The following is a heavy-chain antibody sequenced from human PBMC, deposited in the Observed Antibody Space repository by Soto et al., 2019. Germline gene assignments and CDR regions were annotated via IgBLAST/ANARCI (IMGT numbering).Heavy chain of an antibody. V-gene: IGHV4-59*01. CDR2: IYYSGST. Sequence: SETLSLTCTVSGGSISSYYWSWIRQPPGKGLEWIGYIYYSGSTNYNPSLKSRVTISVDTSKNQFSLKLSSVTAADTAVYYCARGTTLSGYDFLDYWGQGTLVTVSS. D-gene: IGHD5-12*01. CDR3: ARGTTLSGYDFLDY. CDR1: GGSISSYY. J-gene: IGHJ4*02.